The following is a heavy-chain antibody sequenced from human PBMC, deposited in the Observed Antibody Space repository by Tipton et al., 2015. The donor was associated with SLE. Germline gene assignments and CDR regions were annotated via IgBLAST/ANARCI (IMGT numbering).Heavy chain of an antibody. V-gene: IGHV4-59*01. Sequence: TLSLTCTVSGGSMSSNFWSWIRQPPGKGLEWIGYIYYSGSANYNPSLKSRVTISVDKSQNQFSLKVNSMTAADTALYYCARDRDGDDRDVLDIWGQGTLVTVSS. D-gene: IGHD4-17*01. CDR1: GGSMSSNF. CDR3: ARDRDGDDRDVLDI. CDR2: IYYSGSA. J-gene: IGHJ3*02.